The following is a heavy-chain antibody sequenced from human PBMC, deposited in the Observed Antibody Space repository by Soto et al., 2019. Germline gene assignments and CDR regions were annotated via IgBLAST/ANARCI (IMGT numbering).Heavy chain of an antibody. CDR3: ARGSSASPGFDP. D-gene: IGHD6-25*01. Sequence: SVKVSCKASGGTFSSYAISWVRQAPGQGLEWMGGIIPIFGTANYAQKFQGRVTITADESTSTAYMELSGLRSEDTAVYYCARGSSASPGFDPWGQGTLVTVSS. CDR1: GGTFSSYA. CDR2: IIPIFGTA. V-gene: IGHV1-69*13. J-gene: IGHJ5*02.